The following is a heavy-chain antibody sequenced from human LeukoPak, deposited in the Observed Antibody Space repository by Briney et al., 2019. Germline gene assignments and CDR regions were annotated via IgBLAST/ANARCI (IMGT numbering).Heavy chain of an antibody. CDR3: ARSGGWAYGDYDGFIAFDI. CDR1: GYTFTDYY. Sequence: ASVKVSCKASGYTFTDYYMHWVRQAPGQGLEWMGWINPNSGGTNYAQKFQGRVTMTRDTSISTAYMELRSLRSDDTAVYYCARSGGWAYGDYDGFIAFDIWGQGTMVTVSS. D-gene: IGHD4-17*01. CDR2: INPNSGGT. J-gene: IGHJ3*02. V-gene: IGHV1-2*02.